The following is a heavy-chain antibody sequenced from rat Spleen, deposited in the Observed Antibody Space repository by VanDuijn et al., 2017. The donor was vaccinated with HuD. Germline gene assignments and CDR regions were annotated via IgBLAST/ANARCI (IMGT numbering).Heavy chain of an antibody. D-gene: IGHD5-1*01. Sequence: EVQLVESGGGLVQPGRSLKLSCAASGFTFRNYGMTWVRQTPTTGLEWVASITTGGDHTYYRDSVKGRFTISRDNARSTQYLQMDSLRSEDTATYYCARHSGTARGVMDAWGQGTSVTVSS. CDR3: ARHSGTARGVMDA. J-gene: IGHJ4*01. CDR1: GFTFRNYG. CDR2: ITTGGDHT. V-gene: IGHV5S14*01.